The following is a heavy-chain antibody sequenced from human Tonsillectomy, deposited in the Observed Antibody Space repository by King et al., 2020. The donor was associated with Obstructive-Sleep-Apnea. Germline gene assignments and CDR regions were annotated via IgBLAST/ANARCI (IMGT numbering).Heavy chain of an antibody. J-gene: IGHJ4*02. CDR1: GFSLSTARMG. V-gene: IGHV2-26*01. CDR2: TFSDDEQ. D-gene: IGHD3-22*01. CDR3: ARFSSMIVGVFDY. Sequence: QFTLKESGPVLVKPTETLTLTCSVSGFSLSTARMGVGWIRQPPGKALEWRTHTFSDDEQSYSTSLKSRLTISKDTSKSQVVLTMTNMDPVDTATYYCARFSSMIVGVFDYWGQGTLVTVSS.